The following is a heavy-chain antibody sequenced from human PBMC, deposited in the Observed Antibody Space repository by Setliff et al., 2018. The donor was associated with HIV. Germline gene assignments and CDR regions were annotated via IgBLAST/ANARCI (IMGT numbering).Heavy chain of an antibody. CDR1: DDPISSYY. V-gene: IGHV4-4*07. CDR2: LHVSGDT. Sequence: KASETLSLTCSVADDPISSYYWRWVRQPGGKGLEWIGRLHVSGDTNYNPSLKSRVTMSLDTSKKHFSLNLKSVTAADTAVYYCALTGLRLPRGYTDVWGKATTVTVSS. CDR3: ALTGLRLPRGYTDV. D-gene: IGHD6-25*01. J-gene: IGHJ6*03.